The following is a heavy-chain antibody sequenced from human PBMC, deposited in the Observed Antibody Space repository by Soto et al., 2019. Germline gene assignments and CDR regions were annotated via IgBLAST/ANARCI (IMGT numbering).Heavy chain of an antibody. D-gene: IGHD6-13*01. CDR1: GGSVSNDNYY. Sequence: SETLSLTCTVFGGSVSNDNYYWSWIRQPAGKGLEWIGRIDTSGNTNYNPSLKSRVTMSVDTSKKQFSLKLTSVTAADTAVYYCARYSSNWFQTEGMDVWGQGTTVTVSS. CDR3: ARYSSNWFQTEGMDV. V-gene: IGHV4-61*02. CDR2: IDTSGNT. J-gene: IGHJ6*02.